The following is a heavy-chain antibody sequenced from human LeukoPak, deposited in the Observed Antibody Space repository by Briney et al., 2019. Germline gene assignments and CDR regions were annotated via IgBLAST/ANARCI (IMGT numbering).Heavy chain of an antibody. CDR3: ARLRSSRSPDAFDI. Sequence: SETLSLTCTVSGGSISSGGYYWSWIRQPPGKGLEWIGYIYHSGSTYYNPSLKSRVTISVDRSKNQFSLKLSSVTAADTAVYYCARLRSSRSPDAFDIWGQGTMVTVSS. CDR2: IYHSGST. J-gene: IGHJ3*02. CDR1: GGSISSGGYY. V-gene: IGHV4-30-2*01. D-gene: IGHD6-13*01.